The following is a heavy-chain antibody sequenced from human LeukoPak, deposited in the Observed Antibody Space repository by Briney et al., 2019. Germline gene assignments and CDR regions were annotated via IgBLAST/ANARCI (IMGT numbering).Heavy chain of an antibody. V-gene: IGHV4-59*01. J-gene: IGHJ4*02. Sequence: SETLSLTCTVSGGSISSYYWSWIRQPPGKGLEWIGYIYYSGSTNYNPSPKSRVTISVDTSKNQFSLKLSSVTAADTAVYYCAGVTTYYDYVWGSYQPYYFDYWGQGTLVTVSS. CDR1: GGSISSYY. CDR2: IYYSGST. D-gene: IGHD3-16*02. CDR3: AGVTTYYDYVWGSYQPYYFDY.